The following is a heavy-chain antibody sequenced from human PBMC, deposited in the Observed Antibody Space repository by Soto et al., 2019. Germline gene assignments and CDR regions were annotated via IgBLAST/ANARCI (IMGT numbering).Heavy chain of an antibody. V-gene: IGHV3-7*01. CDR2: IKQDGSEK. D-gene: IGHD2-2*01. CDR3: ARGRANIVVVPAAIERDYYYYYMDV. CDR1: GFTFSSYW. Sequence: GGSLRLSCAASGFTFSSYWMSWVRQAPGKGLEWVANIKQDGSEKYYVDSVKGRFTISRDNAKNSLYLQMNSLRAEDTAVYYCARGRANIVVVPAAIERDYYYYYMDVWGKGTTVTVSS. J-gene: IGHJ6*03.